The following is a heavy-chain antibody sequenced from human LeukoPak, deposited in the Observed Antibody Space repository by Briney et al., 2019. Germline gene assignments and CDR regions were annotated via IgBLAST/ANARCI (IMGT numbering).Heavy chain of an antibody. D-gene: IGHD3-22*01. CDR1: GDSISSGDYY. CDR3: ARVVWGSGYGGPPDH. Sequence: SQTLSFNCTVSGDSISSGDYYWSWIRQHPGKGLEWIGYIYYSGSTYYNPSLKSRVTISEDTSNNQFSLKLSSVTAADTAVYYCARVVWGSGYGGPPDHWGPGTLVTVSS. V-gene: IGHV4-31*03. J-gene: IGHJ4*02. CDR2: IYYSGST.